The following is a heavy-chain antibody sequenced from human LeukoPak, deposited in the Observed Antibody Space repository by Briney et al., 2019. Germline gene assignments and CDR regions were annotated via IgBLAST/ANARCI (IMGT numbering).Heavy chain of an antibody. J-gene: IGHJ5*02. Sequence: GGSLRLSCAASGFTFSSYAMSWVRQAPGKGLEWVSAISGSGGSTYYADSVKGRFTISRDNSKNTLYLQMNSLRAEDTAVYYCARKRYCSSTSCYSDYNWFDPWGQGTLVTVSS. V-gene: IGHV3-23*01. D-gene: IGHD2-2*01. CDR3: ARKRYCSSTSCYSDYNWFDP. CDR1: GFTFSSYA. CDR2: ISGSGGST.